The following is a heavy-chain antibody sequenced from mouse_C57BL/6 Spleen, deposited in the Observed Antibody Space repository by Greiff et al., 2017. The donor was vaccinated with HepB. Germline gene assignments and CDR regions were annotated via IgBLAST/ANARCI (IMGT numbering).Heavy chain of an antibody. CDR1: GYAFSSSW. D-gene: IGHD3-3*01. V-gene: IGHV1-82*01. J-gene: IGHJ2*01. Sequence: QVQLQQSGPELVKPGASVKISCKASGYAFSSSWMNWVKQRPGKGLEWIGRIYPGDGDTNYNGKFKGKATLTADKSSSTAYMQLSSLTSEDSAVYFCARGRDVYFDYWGQGTTLTVSS. CDR3: ARGRDVYFDY. CDR2: IYPGDGDT.